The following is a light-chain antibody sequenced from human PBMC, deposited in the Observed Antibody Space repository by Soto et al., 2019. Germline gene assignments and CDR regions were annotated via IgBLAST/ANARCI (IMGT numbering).Light chain of an antibody. V-gene: IGLV2-23*01. CDR2: AAS. CDR1: RSDIGSYNL. Sequence: QSALTQPASVSGSPGQSITISCTGTRSDIGSYNLVSWYQQHPGKDPKLLIYAASKRPSGVSDRFSGSRSGITASLTISGLQAEDGADYYCCSYAGSTTPYLFGTGTKVPVL. CDR3: CSYAGSTTPYL. J-gene: IGLJ1*01.